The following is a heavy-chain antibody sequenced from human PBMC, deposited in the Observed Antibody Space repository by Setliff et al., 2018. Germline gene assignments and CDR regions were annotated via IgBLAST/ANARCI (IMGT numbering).Heavy chain of an antibody. CDR2: IYYSGST. CDR1: GGSISSYY. D-gene: IGHD5-18*01. J-gene: IGHJ6*03. CDR3: ARGGYSYGYVGYYYYMDV. Sequence: SETLSLTCTVSGGSISSYYWSWIRQPPGKGLEWIGYIYYSGSTTYNPSLKSRVTISVDTSKTQFSLKLSSVTAADTAVYYCARGGYSYGYVGYYYYMDVWGKGTTVTVSS. V-gene: IGHV4-59*01.